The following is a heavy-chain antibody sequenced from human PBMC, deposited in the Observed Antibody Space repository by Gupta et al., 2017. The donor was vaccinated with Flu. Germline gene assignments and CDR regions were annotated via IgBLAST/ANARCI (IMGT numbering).Heavy chain of an antibody. Sequence: EVQLVESGGGLVKPGGSLRLSCTASGFTFSSYTMNWVRQAPGKGLEWVSSISSANNYIYYADSVKGRFTISRDNAKNSLYLQMDSLRAEDTAVYYCATVRGYFDYWGQGTLVTV. V-gene: IGHV3-21*01. CDR1: GFTFSSYT. CDR2: ISSANNYI. D-gene: IGHD3-10*01. CDR3: ATVRGYFDY. J-gene: IGHJ4*02.